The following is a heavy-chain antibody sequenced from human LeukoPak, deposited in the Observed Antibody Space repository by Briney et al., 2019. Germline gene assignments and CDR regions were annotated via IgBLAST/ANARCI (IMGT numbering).Heavy chain of an antibody. CDR1: GFTFSSYE. D-gene: IGHD3-16*01. J-gene: IGHJ3*02. V-gene: IGHV3-48*03. CDR2: ISSSSSTI. CDR3: GASRQYVGAFDI. Sequence: GGSLRLSCAASGFTFSSYELYWVRHAPGTGLEWISYISSSSSTIKYADSVRGRFTISRADARESLFLQMNSLRAEDTAIYYCGASRQYVGAFDIWGQGTLVTVSS.